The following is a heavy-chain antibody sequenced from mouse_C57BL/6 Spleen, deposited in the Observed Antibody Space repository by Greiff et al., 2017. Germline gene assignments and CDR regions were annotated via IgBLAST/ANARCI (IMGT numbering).Heavy chain of an antibody. V-gene: IGHV1-39*01. Sequence: VQLKQSGPELVKPGASVKISCKASGYSFTDYNMNWVKQSNGKSLEWIGVINPNNGTTSYNQKFKGKATLTVDKSSSTAYLQLNSLTSEDSAVYYCAKSSSHWYFDVWGTGTTVTVSS. CDR3: AKSSSHWYFDV. CDR2: INPNNGTT. J-gene: IGHJ1*03. D-gene: IGHD1-1*01. CDR1: GYSFTDYN.